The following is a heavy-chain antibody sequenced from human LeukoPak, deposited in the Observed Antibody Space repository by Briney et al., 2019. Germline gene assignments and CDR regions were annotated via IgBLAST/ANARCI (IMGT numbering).Heavy chain of an antibody. CDR1: GGTFSSYA. D-gene: IGHD3-22*01. CDR2: IIPILGIA. CDR3: ARPSAPYYYDSSGYYSS. Sequence: GASVKVSCKASGGTFSSYAIIWVRQAPGQGLEWMGRIIPILGIANYAQKFQGRVTITADKSTSTAYMELSSLRSEDTAVYYCARPSAPYYYDSSGYYSSWGQGTLVTVSS. J-gene: IGHJ4*02. V-gene: IGHV1-69*04.